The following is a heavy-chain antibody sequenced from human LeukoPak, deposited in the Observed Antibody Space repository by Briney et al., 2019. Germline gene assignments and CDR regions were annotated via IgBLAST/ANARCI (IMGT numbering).Heavy chain of an antibody. D-gene: IGHD3-22*01. J-gene: IGHJ4*02. Sequence: PGETLRLSCAASGFTFSRFGMHWVRQAPGKGLEWVAVICNAGSNKYYADSVKGRFTIARDNSKNTLYLEINSLRAEDTAVYYCARDYYYDSSGYWDYYFDYWGQGTLVTV. CDR1: GFTFSRFG. CDR2: ICNAGSNK. V-gene: IGHV3-33*01. CDR3: ARDYYYDSSGYWDYYFDY.